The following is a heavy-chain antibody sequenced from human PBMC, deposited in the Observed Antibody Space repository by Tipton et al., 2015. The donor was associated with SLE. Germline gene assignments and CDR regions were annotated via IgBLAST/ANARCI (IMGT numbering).Heavy chain of an antibody. CDR2: IYTSGST. CDR3: AREEYCSSTSCLYYYYGMDV. J-gene: IGHJ6*02. Sequence: TLSLTCTVSGGSISSYYWSWIRQPAGKGLEWIGRIYTSGSTNYNPSLKSRATMSVDTSKNQFSLKLSSVTAADTAVYYCAREEYCSSTSCLYYYYGMDVWGQGTTVTVSS. V-gene: IGHV4-4*07. CDR1: GGSISSYY. D-gene: IGHD2-2*01.